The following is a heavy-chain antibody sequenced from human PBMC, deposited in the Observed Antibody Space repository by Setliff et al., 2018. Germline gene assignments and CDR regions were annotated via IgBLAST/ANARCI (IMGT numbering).Heavy chain of an antibody. V-gene: IGHV4-61*10. CDR3: ARDHGNWGFDY. D-gene: IGHD7-27*01. CDR1: GGSISSGSYY. CDR2: IFYSGST. Sequence: SSETLSLTCTVSGGSISSGSYYWSWIRQPAGKGLEWIGYIFYSGSTNYKPSLKSRVTISVDTSKNQFSLKLSSVTAADTAVYYCARDHGNWGFDYWGQGTLVTVSS. J-gene: IGHJ4*02.